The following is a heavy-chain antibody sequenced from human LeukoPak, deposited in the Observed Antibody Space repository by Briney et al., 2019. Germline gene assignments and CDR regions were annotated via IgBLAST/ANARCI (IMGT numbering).Heavy chain of an antibody. CDR1: GXTFSSYG. J-gene: IGHJ4*02. V-gene: IGHV3-30*03. CDR2: ISYDGSNK. CDR3: AREYNSLDY. D-gene: IGHD1-14*01. Sequence: GRSLRLSCAASGXTFSSYGIHWVRQAPGKGLEWVAVISYDGSNKYYADSVKGRFTISRDNSKNTLYLQMNSLRAEDTAVYYCAREYNSLDYWGQGTLVTVST.